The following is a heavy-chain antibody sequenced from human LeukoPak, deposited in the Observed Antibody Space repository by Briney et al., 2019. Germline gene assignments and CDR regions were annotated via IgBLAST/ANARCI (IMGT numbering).Heavy chain of an antibody. CDR3: ARSPRAWSGYYFDY. J-gene: IGHJ4*02. CDR1: GDSVSGSPAV. V-gene: IGHV6-1*01. Sequence: SQTLSLTCAISGDSVSGSPAVWNWIRQSPSRGLEGLGRAYYRSKWYIDYAVSVKGRITITPDTSKNQFSLQLSSVTAADTAVYYCARSPRAWSGYYFDYWGQGTLVTVSS. D-gene: IGHD3-3*01. CDR2: AYYRSKWYI.